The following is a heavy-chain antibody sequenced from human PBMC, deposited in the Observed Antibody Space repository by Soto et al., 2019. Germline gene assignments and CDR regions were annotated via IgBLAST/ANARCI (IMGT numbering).Heavy chain of an antibody. Sequence: SETLSLTCTVSGGSISSGDYYWSWIRQPPGKGLEWIGYIYYSGSTYYNPSLKSRVTISVDTSKNQFSLKLSSVTAADPAVYYCGRAGTNLGWDYWGQGTLVTVSS. CDR3: GRAGTNLGWDY. CDR1: GGSISSGDYY. V-gene: IGHV4-30-4*01. CDR2: IYYSGST. J-gene: IGHJ4*02.